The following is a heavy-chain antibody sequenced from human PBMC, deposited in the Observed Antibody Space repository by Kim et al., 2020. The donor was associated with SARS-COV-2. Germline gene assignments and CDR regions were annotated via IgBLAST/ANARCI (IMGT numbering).Heavy chain of an antibody. V-gene: IGHV5-51*01. J-gene: IGHJ3*02. D-gene: IGHD3-10*01. Sequence: GESLKISCKGSGYSFTSYWIGWVRQMPGKGLEWMGIIYPGDSDTRYSPSFQGQVTISADKSISTAYLQWSSLKASDTAMYYCARTRWDGSGSYSAFDIWGQGTMVTVSS. CDR1: GYSFTSYW. CDR3: ARTRWDGSGSYSAFDI. CDR2: IYPGDSDT.